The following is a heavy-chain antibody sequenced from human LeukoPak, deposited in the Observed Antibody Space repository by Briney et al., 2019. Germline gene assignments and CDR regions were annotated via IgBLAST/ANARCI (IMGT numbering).Heavy chain of an antibody. CDR3: ARDVGVSLDY. J-gene: IGHJ4*02. CDR1: GFTFSTYW. V-gene: IGHV3-7*01. CDR2: IKGDESAK. Sequence: GGSLRLSCAASGFTFSTYWMAWVRQAPGKGLEWVANIKGDESAKHQADSVKGRFTISRDNAQNSVYLQMSSLRGEDTAVYYCARDVGVSLDYWGQGTLVT.